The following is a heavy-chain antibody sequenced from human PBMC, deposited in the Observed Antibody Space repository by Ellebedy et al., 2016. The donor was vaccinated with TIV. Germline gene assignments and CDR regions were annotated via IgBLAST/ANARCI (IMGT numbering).Heavy chain of an antibody. CDR3: ARLADLWFGEIFD. V-gene: IGHV3-7*01. Sequence: GGSLRLSCAASGFTFTTYWMNWVRQAPGKGLEWVANINQDATKKYYVDSVKGRFTISRDNAKHSLYLEMSSLRVEDTAVYYCARLADLWFGEIFDWGQGTLVTVSS. CDR1: GFTFTTYW. J-gene: IGHJ4*02. CDR2: INQDATKK. D-gene: IGHD3-10*01.